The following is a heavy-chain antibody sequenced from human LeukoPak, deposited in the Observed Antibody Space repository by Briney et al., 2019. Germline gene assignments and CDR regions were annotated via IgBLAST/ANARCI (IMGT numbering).Heavy chain of an antibody. CDR2: IYYSGST. CDR3: ARGLVGAPDY. Sequence: SETLSLTCTVSGGSISSSTYYWGWIRQPPGTGLEWIGTIYYSGSTYYNPSLKSRVTISVDTSKNQFSLKLSSVTAADTAVYYCARGLVGAPDYWGQGTLVTVSS. V-gene: IGHV4-39*07. CDR1: GGSISSSTYY. J-gene: IGHJ4*02. D-gene: IGHD1-26*01.